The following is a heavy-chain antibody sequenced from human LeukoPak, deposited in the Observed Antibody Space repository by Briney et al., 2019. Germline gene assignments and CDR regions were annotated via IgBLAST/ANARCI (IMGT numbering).Heavy chain of an antibody. CDR2: IVVGSGNT. Sequence: SVKVSCKASGFTFTSSAMQWVRQARGQRLEWIGWIVVGSGNTNYAQKFQERVTITRDMSTSTAYMELSSLRSEDTAVYYCARLSPGEGSGGFNWGQGTLVTVSS. CDR1: GFTFTSSA. D-gene: IGHD3-10*01. V-gene: IGHV1-58*02. CDR3: ARLSPGEGSGGFN. J-gene: IGHJ4*02.